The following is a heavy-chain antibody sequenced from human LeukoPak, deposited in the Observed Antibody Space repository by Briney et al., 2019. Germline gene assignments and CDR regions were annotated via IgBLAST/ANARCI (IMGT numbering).Heavy chain of an antibody. CDR2: ISNSGSTI. J-gene: IGHJ4*02. CDR1: GFTFSDSY. CDR3: GRGHWGLDY. D-gene: IGHD7-27*01. Sequence: GGSLRLSCAASGFTFSDSYMTWLRQAPGKGLEWVSYISNSGSTIYYADSVKGRFTISRDNAKSSLYLQMNSLRAEDTAVYYCGRGHWGLDYWGQGTLVTVSS. V-gene: IGHV3-11*04.